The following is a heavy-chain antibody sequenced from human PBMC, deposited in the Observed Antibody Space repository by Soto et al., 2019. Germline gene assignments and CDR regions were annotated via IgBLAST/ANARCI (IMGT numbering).Heavy chain of an antibody. V-gene: IGHV3-23*01. J-gene: IGHJ4*02. D-gene: IGHD6-6*01. CDR1: GFTFSSYA. CDR3: AKAGDEYSSSYYDY. CDR2: ISGSGGST. Sequence: GSLRLSCAASGFTFSSYAMSWVRQAPGKGLEWVSAISGSGGSTYYADSVKGRFTISRDNSKNTLYLQINSLRAEDTAVYYCAKAGDEYSSSYYDYWGQGTLVTVSS.